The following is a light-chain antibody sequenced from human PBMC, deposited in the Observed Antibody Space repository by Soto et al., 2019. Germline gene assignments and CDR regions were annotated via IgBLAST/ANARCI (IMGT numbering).Light chain of an antibody. V-gene: IGKV1-5*01. J-gene: IGKJ1*01. CDR1: QSISSW. Sequence: DIQMTQSPSTLSASVGDRVTITCRASQSISSWLAWYQQKPGKAPKLLIYDASSLESGVPSRFSGSGSGTEFTLTTTSLQPDDFATYYCQQYTSYTWTFGQGTKVDIX. CDR3: QQYTSYTWT. CDR2: DAS.